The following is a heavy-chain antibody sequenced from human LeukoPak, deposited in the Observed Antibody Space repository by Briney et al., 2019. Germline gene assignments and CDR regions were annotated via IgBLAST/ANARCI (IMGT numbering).Heavy chain of an antibody. D-gene: IGHD6-19*01. J-gene: IGHJ4*02. CDR3: AKSVVGIAVRCFDY. Sequence: PGGSLRLSCAASGFTFSSYSMNWVRQAPGKGLEWVSSISSSSSYIYYADSVKGRFTISRDNAKNSLYLQMGSLRVDDSAIYFCAKSVVGIAVRCFDYWGQGTLVTVSS. V-gene: IGHV3-21*04. CDR2: ISSSSSYI. CDR1: GFTFSSYS.